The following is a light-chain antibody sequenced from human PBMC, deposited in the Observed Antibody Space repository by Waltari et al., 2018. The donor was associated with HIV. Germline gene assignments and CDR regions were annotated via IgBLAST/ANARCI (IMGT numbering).Light chain of an antibody. J-gene: IGKJ4*01. V-gene: IGKV3-11*01. Sequence: EIVLTQSPATLSLSPGGRATLPCRARQRVGSYLAWYQQKPGQVPRLLIYEASKRATGIPARFSGSGSGTDFTLTISSLEPEDFAFYYCQQRNNWPLTFGGGTKVEIK. CDR1: QRVGSY. CDR2: EAS. CDR3: QQRNNWPLT.